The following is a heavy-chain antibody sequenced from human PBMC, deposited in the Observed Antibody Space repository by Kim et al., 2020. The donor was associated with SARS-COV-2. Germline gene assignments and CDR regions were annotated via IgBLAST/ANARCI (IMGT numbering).Heavy chain of an antibody. J-gene: IGHJ4*02. D-gene: IGHD5-12*01. CDR1: GGSISSYY. V-gene: IGHV4-59*01. CDR3: ARSPGDGYNGVWFDC. CDR2: IYYSGST. Sequence: SETLSLTCTVSGGSISSYYWSWIRQPPGQGLEWIGYIYYSGSTNYNPPLKSRVTISVDTSKNRFSLKLSSVTAADTAVYYCARSPGDGYNGVWFDCWGQGTLVTVSS.